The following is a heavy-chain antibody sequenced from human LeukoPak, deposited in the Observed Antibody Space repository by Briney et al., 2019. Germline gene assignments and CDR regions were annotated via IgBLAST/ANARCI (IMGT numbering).Heavy chain of an antibody. J-gene: IGHJ4*02. V-gene: IGHV5-51*01. CDR3: ARHSGGSSSGDY. Sequence: AASLKISCKGSGYSFTSYWIWGGRPMPGKGLEWMGIIYSPSLQGQVTISADKSISTAYLQWSSLKASDTAMYYCARHSGGSSSGDYWGQGTLVTVSS. CDR1: GYSFTSYW. D-gene: IGHD6-6*01. CDR2: IY.